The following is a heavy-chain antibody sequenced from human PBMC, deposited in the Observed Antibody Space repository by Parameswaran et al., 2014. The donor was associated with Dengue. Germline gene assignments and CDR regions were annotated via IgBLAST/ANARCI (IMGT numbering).Heavy chain of an antibody. J-gene: IGHJ5*02. V-gene: IGHV3-74*01. D-gene: IGHD6-13*01. CDR2: INSDGSST. Sequence: WIRQPPGKGLVWVSRINSDGSSTSYADSVKGRFTISRDNAKNTLYLQMNSLRAEDTAVYYCARGSPRIAAAGKGWFDPWGQGTLVTVSS. CDR3: ARGSPRIAAAGKGWFDP.